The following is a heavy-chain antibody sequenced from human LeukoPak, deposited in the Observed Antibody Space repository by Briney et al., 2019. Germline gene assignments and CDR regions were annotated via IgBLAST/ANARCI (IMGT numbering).Heavy chain of an antibody. Sequence: GGSLRLSCAASGFTFGTYGMTWVRQAPGKGLEWVSGITGSATWTYYADSVRGRFTISRDNSKNTLHLQRNNLTADDTAIYYCARELVSLGTGYFDLWGRGTLVTVSS. CDR2: ITGSATWT. D-gene: IGHD7-27*01. CDR3: ARELVSLGTGYFDL. CDR1: GFTFGTYG. V-gene: IGHV3-23*01. J-gene: IGHJ2*01.